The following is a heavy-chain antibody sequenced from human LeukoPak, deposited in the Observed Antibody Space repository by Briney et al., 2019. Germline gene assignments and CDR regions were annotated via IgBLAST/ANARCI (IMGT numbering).Heavy chain of an antibody. CDR2: ISSSSSTI. CDR3: ARDLLLWFGEFTAPIDY. D-gene: IGHD3-10*01. V-gene: IGHV3-48*04. CDR1: GFTFSSYS. J-gene: IGHJ4*02. Sequence: GGSLRLSCAASGFTFSSYSMNWVRQAPGKGLEWVSYISSSSSTIYYADSVKGRFTISRDNAKNSLYLQMNSLRAEDTAVYYCARDLLLWFGEFTAPIDYWGQGTLVTVSS.